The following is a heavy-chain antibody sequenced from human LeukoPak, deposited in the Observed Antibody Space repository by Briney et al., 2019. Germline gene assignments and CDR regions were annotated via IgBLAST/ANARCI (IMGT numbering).Heavy chain of an antibody. D-gene: IGHD5-18*01. CDR2: ISSSSSYI. Sequence: GGTLRLSCAASGFTFSNYEMNWVRQTPGRGLEWVSSISSSSSYIYYADSAKGRFTISRDNDKNSLYLQMHSLRAEDTAVYYCAYNYGFVYYLDYWGEGTLVADSS. CDR1: GFTFSNYE. CDR3: AYNYGFVYYLDY. J-gene: IGHJ4*02. V-gene: IGHV3-21*01.